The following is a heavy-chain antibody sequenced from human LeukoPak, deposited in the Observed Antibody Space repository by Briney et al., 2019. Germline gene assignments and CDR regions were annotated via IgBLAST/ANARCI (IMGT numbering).Heavy chain of an antibody. CDR1: GYTFTGYY. D-gene: IGHD4-17*01. Sequence: GASVKVSCKASGYTFTGYYMHWVRQAPGQGLEWMGWINPNSGGTNYAQKLQGRVTMTTDTSTSTAYMELRSLRSDDTAVYYCARRGMNYGDHFDYWGQGTLVTVSS. CDR3: ARRGMNYGDHFDY. CDR2: INPNSGGT. J-gene: IGHJ4*02. V-gene: IGHV1-2*02.